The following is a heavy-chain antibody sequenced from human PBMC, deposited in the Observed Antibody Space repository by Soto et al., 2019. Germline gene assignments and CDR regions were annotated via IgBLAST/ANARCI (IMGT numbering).Heavy chain of an antibody. CDR1: GVTFSSYV. V-gene: IGHV3-33*01. Sequence: PAGSLRLSCAAYGVTFSSYVMHWVRHAPGKGLEWVAVIWYDGSNKYYADSVKGRFTISRDNSKNTLYLQMNSLRAEDTAVYYCSCALSNGGDCNRMDVWGQGTTVTVSS. CDR2: IWYDGSNK. D-gene: IGHD6-25*01. CDR3: SCALSNGGDCNRMDV. J-gene: IGHJ6*02.